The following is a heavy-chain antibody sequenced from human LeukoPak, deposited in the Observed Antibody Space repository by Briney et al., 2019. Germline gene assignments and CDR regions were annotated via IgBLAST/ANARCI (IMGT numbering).Heavy chain of an antibody. CDR1: GYTFTSYY. J-gene: IGHJ3*02. Sequence: GASVTVSCKASGYTFTSYYMHWVRQAPGRGLEWMGIINPSGGSTSYAQKFQGRVTMTRDTSTSTVYMELSSLRSEDTAVYYCARGGYSGSYYGSNDAFDIWGQGTMVTVSS. CDR3: ARGGYSGSYYGSNDAFDI. CDR2: INPSGGST. D-gene: IGHD1-26*01. V-gene: IGHV1-46*01.